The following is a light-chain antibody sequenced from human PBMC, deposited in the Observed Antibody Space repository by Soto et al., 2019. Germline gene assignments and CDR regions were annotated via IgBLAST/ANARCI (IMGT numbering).Light chain of an antibody. V-gene: IGKV3-20*01. J-gene: IGKJ1*01. CDR1: QSVSSNY. Sequence: EIVLTQSPGTRSLSPGEIATLSCMASQSVSSNYLAWYQQKPGQAPRLLIYGAPSRATGIPDRFSGSGSGTDFTLTISRLEPEDFAVYYCQQYGNSPQTFGEGTKVDIK. CDR3: QQYGNSPQT. CDR2: GAP.